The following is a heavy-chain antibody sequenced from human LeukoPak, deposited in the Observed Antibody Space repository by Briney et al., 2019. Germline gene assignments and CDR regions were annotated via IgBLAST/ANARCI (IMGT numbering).Heavy chain of an antibody. Sequence: GASVKVSCKASGYAFTSYAMHWVRQAPGQRLEWMGWINAGNGNTKYSQKFQGRVTITRDTSASTAYMELSSLRSEDTAVYYCARGLRLGELSLGFDYWGQGTLVTVSS. CDR1: GYAFTSYA. V-gene: IGHV1-3*01. CDR3: ARGLRLGELSLGFDY. J-gene: IGHJ4*02. D-gene: IGHD3-16*02. CDR2: INAGNGNT.